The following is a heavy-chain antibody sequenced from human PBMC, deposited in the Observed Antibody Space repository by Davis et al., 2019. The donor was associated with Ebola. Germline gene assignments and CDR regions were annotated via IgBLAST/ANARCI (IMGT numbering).Heavy chain of an antibody. CDR1: GGSVSSGSYY. Sequence: PSETLSLTCTVSGGSVSSGSYYWSWIRQPPGKGLEWIGYIYYSGSTNYNPSLKSRVTISVDTSKNQFSLKLSSVTAADTAVYYCARDLGILEDCSSTSCYLGYYGMDVWGQGTTVTVSS. J-gene: IGHJ6*02. CDR3: ARDLGILEDCSSTSCYLGYYGMDV. CDR2: IYYSGST. V-gene: IGHV4-61*01. D-gene: IGHD2-2*01.